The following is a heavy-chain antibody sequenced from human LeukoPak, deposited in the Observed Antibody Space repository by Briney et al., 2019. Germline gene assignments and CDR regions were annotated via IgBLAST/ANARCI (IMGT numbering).Heavy chain of an antibody. CDR1: GGSIGSGGYY. J-gene: IGHJ5*02. CDR3: ARLGRYSSNWFDP. V-gene: IGHV4-61*08. Sequence: SETLSLTCTVSGGSIGSGGYYWSWIRQPPGKGLEWIGYIYYSGSTNYNPSLKSRVTISVDTSKNQFSLKLSSVTAADTAVYYCARLGRYSSNWFDPWGQGTLVTVSS. CDR2: IYYSGST. D-gene: IGHD6-13*01.